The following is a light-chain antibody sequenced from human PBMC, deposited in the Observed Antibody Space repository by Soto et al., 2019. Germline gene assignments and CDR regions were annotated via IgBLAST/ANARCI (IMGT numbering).Light chain of an antibody. V-gene: IGKV3D-20*02. CDR2: GAS. J-gene: IGKJ5*01. CDR1: QSVSSSY. CDR3: QQRSNWPGT. Sequence: EIVLTQSPGTLSLSPGERATLSCRASQSVSSSYLAWYQQKPGQAPRLLIYGASSRATGIPDRFSGSGSGTDFTLTISRLEPEDFAVYYCQQRSNWPGTFAQGTRLEIK.